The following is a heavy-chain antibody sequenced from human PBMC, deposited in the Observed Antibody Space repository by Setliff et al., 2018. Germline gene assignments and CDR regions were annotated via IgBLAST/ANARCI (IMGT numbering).Heavy chain of an antibody. J-gene: IGHJ6*01. Sequence: SETLSLTCTVSGGSISPYFWSWVRQSPGKGLQWIGYVYHSGSTNYNPSLKSRVTISVDASKNQFSLKVKSVTAADTAVYYCARDRSAYNYGLDVWGQGTTVTVSS. CDR2: VYHSGST. V-gene: IGHV4-59*01. CDR3: ARDRSAYNYGLDV. CDR1: GGSISPYF.